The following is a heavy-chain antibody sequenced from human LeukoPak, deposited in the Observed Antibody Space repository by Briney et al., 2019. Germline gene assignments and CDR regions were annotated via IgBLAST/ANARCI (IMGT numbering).Heavy chain of an antibody. Sequence: GGSLRLSCAASGFTFSSYAMHWVRQAPGKGLEWVAVISYDGSNKYYADSVKGRFTISRDNSKNTLYLQMNSLRAEDTAVYYCAIDLTIVRGVMIVWGQGTLVTVSS. V-gene: IGHV3-30*04. CDR2: ISYDGSNK. J-gene: IGHJ4*02. D-gene: IGHD3-10*01. CDR1: GFTFSSYA. CDR3: AIDLTIVRGVMIV.